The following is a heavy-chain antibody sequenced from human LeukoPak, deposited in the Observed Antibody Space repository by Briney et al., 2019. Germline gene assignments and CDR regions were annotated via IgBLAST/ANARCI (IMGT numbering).Heavy chain of an antibody. CDR3: ARDLYYYDSSGNFDY. V-gene: IGHV3-33*01. J-gene: IGHJ4*02. CDR1: GFTFSSYV. D-gene: IGHD3-22*01. Sequence: GGSLRLSCAASGFTFSSYVMHWVRQAPGKGLEWVAVIWYDGSNKYYADSVKGRFTISRDNSKNTLYLQMNSLRAEDTAVYYCARDLYYYDSSGNFDYWGQGTLVTVSS. CDR2: IWYDGSNK.